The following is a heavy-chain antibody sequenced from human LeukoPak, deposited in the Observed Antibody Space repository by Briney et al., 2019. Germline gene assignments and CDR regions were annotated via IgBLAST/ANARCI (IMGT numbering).Heavy chain of an antibody. CDR3: ARAAAVSGAFRDNWFDP. CDR1: GFTVSSNY. J-gene: IGHJ5*02. V-gene: IGHV3-66*01. Sequence: GGSLRLSRAASGFTVSSNYMSWVRQAPGKGLEWVSVIYSGGSTYYADSVKGRFTISRDNSKNTLYLQMNSLRAEDTAVYYCARAAAVSGAFRDNWFDPWGQGTLVTVSS. D-gene: IGHD6-13*01. CDR2: IYSGGST.